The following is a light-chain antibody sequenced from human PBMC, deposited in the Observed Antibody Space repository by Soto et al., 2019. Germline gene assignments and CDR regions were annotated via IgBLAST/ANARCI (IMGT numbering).Light chain of an antibody. CDR1: QSVSYN. V-gene: IGKV3-15*01. Sequence: EIVMTQSPATLSVSPGETVTLSCRASQSVSYNLAWYQQKPGQGPRLLIYGAFTRATGIPARFSGSGSGTEFTLTISSLQSEDFALYYCQQYKNWPPLTFGGGTKVEIK. CDR3: QQYKNWPPLT. CDR2: GAF. J-gene: IGKJ4*01.